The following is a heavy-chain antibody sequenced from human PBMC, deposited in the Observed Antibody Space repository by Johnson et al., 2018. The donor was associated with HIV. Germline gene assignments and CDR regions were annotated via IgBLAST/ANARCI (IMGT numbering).Heavy chain of an antibody. V-gene: IGHV3-66*03. Sequence: VHLVESGGGLIQPGGSLRLSCAASGFTVSSNYMSWVRQAPGKGLEWVSAISGSGGSTYYADSVKGRFTISRDNSKNTLYLQMNSLRDEDTAVYCCARPYILLQLVSAFDIWGQGTMVTVSS. CDR3: ARPYILLQLVSAFDI. D-gene: IGHD6-6*01. J-gene: IGHJ3*02. CDR2: SGSGGST. CDR1: GFTVSSNY.